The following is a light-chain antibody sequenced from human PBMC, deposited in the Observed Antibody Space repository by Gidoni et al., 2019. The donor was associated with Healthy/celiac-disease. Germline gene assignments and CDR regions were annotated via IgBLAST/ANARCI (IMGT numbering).Light chain of an antibody. CDR3: QQSGT. Sequence: EIVLTQSPGTLSLSPGERATLSCRASQSVSSSYLAWYQQKPGQAPRLLIYGASSRATGIPDRFSGSGSGTDFTLTISRLEPEDFAVYYCQQSGTFXQXTKVEIK. CDR2: GAS. J-gene: IGKJ1*01. V-gene: IGKV3-20*01. CDR1: QSVSSSY.